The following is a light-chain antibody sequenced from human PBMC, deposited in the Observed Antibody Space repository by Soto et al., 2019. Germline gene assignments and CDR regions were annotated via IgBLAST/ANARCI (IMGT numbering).Light chain of an antibody. CDR3: QTWSTDIRV. CDR1: SGHNSYA. J-gene: IGLJ3*02. V-gene: IGLV4-69*01. Sequence: QSVLTQSPSASASLGASVKLTCTLSSGHNSYAIAWHQQQPEKGPRYLMKVNSDGSHSKGDGIPDRFSGSSSGAERYLTISSLQSEDEADYYCQTWSTDIRVFGGETKVTVL. CDR2: VNSDGSH.